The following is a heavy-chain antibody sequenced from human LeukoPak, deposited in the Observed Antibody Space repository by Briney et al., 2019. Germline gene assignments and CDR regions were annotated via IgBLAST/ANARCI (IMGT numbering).Heavy chain of an antibody. CDR3: ARGGTAFDI. CDR2: IYHSGST. CDR1: GGSISSGHSS. Sequence: SQTLSLTCAVSGGSISSGHSSWNWFRQPPGKGLEWIGYIYHSGSTYYNPSLKRRFAISVDRSKNQFSLKLRSVTAADPALYYCARGGTAFDIWGQGTMVTVSS. V-gene: IGHV4-30-2*01. J-gene: IGHJ3*02. D-gene: IGHD1-26*01.